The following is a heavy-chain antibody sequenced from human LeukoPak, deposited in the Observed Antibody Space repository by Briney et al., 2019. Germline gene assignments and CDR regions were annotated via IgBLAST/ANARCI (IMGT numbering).Heavy chain of an antibody. Sequence: KPSETPSLTRTVSGGSLSRSSYYWGWIPPPPGKGLGWVGRIYYSGSTYYNPSLKSRVTISVDTSKNQFSLKLSSVTAADTAVYYCASTHTYYYDSRSYEYFSTGARAPWSPSPQ. CDR1: GGSLSRSSYY. D-gene: IGHD3-22*01. V-gene: IGHV4-39*01. CDR3: ASTHTYYYDSRSYEYFST. J-gene: IGHJ1*01. CDR2: IYYSGST.